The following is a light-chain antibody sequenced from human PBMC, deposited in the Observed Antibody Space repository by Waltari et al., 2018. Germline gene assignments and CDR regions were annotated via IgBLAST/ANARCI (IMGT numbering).Light chain of an antibody. J-gene: IGKJ4*01. CDR2: DAS. CDR3: QQRSNWPPLT. CDR1: QSVSSY. Sequence: EIVLTHSPATLSLSPGERATLPCRASQSVSSYLASYQQKPGQAPRLLIYDASNRATGIPARCSGSGSGTDFTLTISSLEPEDFAVYYCQQRSNWPPLTFGGGTKVEIK. V-gene: IGKV3-11*01.